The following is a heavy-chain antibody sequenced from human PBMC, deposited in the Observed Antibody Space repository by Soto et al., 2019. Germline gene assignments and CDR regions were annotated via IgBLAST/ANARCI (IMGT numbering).Heavy chain of an antibody. V-gene: IGHV4-34*01. CDR2: INHSGST. CDR3: ARGGYCTNGVCYTGWFDP. CDR1: GGSFSGYY. Sequence: QVQLQQWGAGLLKPSETLSLTCAVYGGSFSGYYWSWIRQPPGKGLEWIGEINHSGSTNYNPSLKSRVTISVDTSKNQCSLKLSSVTAADTAVYYCARGGYCTNGVCYTGWFDPWGQGTLVTVSS. D-gene: IGHD2-8*01. J-gene: IGHJ5*02.